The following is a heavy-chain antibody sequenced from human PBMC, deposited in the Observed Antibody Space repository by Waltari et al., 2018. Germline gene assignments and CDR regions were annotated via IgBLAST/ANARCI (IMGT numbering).Heavy chain of an antibody. J-gene: IGHJ4*02. CDR3: VRDLHYCSRNNCYFDY. CDR1: GDSISSTRYN. CDR2: IYYFQYSGRN. V-gene: IGHV4-39*07. Sequence: QLQLQESGPGLVKPSETLSLSCTVSGDSISSTRYNWGWLRQHPGKGLEWIGSIYYFQYSGRNYYNPSLKSRVTISVDTSKNQFSLKLNSVTAADTAVYYCVRDLHYCSRNNCYFDYWGQGTLVTVSS. D-gene: IGHD2-2*01.